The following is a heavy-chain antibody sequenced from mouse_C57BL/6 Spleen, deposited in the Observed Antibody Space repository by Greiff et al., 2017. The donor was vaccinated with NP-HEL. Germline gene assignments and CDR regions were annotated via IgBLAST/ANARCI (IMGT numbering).Heavy chain of an antibody. CDR1: GFSLSTFGMG. CDR2: IWWDDDK. D-gene: IGHD3-2*02. V-gene: IGHV8-8*01. Sequence: QVQLKESGPGILQPSQTLSLTCSFSGFSLSTFGMGVGWIRQPSGKGLEWLAHIWWDDDKYYNPALKSRLTISKDTSKNQVFLKIANVDTADTATYYCARIEDDSSGHYYAMDYWGQGTSVTVSS. J-gene: IGHJ4*01. CDR3: ARIEDDSSGHYYAMDY.